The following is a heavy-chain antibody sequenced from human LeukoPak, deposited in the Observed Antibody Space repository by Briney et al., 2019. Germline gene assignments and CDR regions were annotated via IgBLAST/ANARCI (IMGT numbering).Heavy chain of an antibody. D-gene: IGHD2-15*01. J-gene: IGHJ3*01. CDR2: IYYSGST. CDR1: GGSISSSSYY. CDR3: AREVGWFHPVGAFDF. V-gene: IGHV4-39*02. Sequence: KPSETLSLTCTVSGGSISSSSYYWGWIRQPPGKGLEWIGSIYYSGSTYYNPSLKGRVTMSVDTSKNHFSLKLGSATAADTAVYYCAREVGWFHPVGAFDFWGQGTMVTVSS.